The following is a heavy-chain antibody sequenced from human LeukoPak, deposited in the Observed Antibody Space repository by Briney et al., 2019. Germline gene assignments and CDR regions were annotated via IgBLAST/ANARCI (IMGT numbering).Heavy chain of an antibody. CDR1: GFTFSNYA. D-gene: IGHD2-15*01. V-gene: IGHV3-13*01. CDR3: VRQATPHGHFDY. Sequence: GGSLRLSCAASGFTFSNYAMTWVRQAPGKGLEWVSTIIGSSGSTYYPGSVKGRFTISRENAKNSLYLQMNSLRAGDTAVYYCVRQATPHGHFDYWGQGILVTVSS. CDR2: IIGSSGST. J-gene: IGHJ4*02.